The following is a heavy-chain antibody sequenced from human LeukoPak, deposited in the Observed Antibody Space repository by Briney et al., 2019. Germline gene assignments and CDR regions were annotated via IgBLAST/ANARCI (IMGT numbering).Heavy chain of an antibody. D-gene: IGHD3-22*01. CDR2: ISTSGTT. CDR1: GFTFSIYA. J-gene: IGHJ4*02. Sequence: GGSLRLSCAASGFTFSIYAMSWVRQAPGKGLEWVSLISTSGTTHYADSVKGRFTISRDNSKNTLYLQMNSLRAEDTAVYYCERTPELRITMIVVVQGGQGTLVTVSS. CDR3: ERTPELRITMIVVVQ. V-gene: IGHV3-23*01.